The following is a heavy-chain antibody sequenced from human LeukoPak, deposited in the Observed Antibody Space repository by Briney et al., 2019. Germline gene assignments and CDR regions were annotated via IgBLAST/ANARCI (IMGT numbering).Heavy chain of an antibody. V-gene: IGHV3-9*01. CDR1: GFTFDGYA. J-gene: IGHJ4*02. Sequence: PGRSLRLSCAASGFTFDGYAMYWVRQAPGKGLEWVSGISWNGNNIGYADSVRGRFTISRDNAKNSLYLQMNSLRAEDTAVYYCAKDPWYSGYEKYVDDYWGQGTLVTVSS. CDR2: ISWNGNNI. D-gene: IGHD5-12*01. CDR3: AKDPWYSGYEKYVDDY.